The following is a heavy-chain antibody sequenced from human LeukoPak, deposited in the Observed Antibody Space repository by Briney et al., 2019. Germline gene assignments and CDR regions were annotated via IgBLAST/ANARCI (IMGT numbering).Heavy chain of an antibody. D-gene: IGHD3-22*01. Sequence: PGGSLRLSCAASGFTFSSYAMHWVRQAPGKGLEWVAVIWFDGSYKYYADSVKGRFTISRDNSKNTLYLQMNSLRAEDTAVYYCARREAYYSDSSGSYYYYHGMDVWGQGTTVTVSS. V-gene: IGHV3-33*08. CDR3: ARREAYYSDSSGSYYYYHGMDV. CDR1: GFTFSSYA. J-gene: IGHJ6*02. CDR2: IWFDGSYK.